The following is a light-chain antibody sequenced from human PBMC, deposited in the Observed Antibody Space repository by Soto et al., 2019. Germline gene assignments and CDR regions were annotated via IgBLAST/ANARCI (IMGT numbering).Light chain of an antibody. CDR1: QSISSY. Sequence: EIVLTQSPATLSLSPGEGATLSCRASQSISSYLAWYQQKPGQAPRLLIYDASNRATGIPARFSGSGSGTDFTLTISSLEPEDFAVYYCQQRNSWPLTFGGGTKVDIK. V-gene: IGKV3-11*01. CDR2: DAS. CDR3: QQRNSWPLT. J-gene: IGKJ4*01.